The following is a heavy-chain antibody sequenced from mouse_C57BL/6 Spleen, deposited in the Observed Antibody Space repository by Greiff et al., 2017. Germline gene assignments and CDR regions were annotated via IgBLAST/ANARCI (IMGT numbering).Heavy chain of an antibody. Sequence: EVKLQESGPGLVKPSQSLSLTCSVTGYSITSGYYWNWIRQFPGKKLEWMRYISYDGSNNYNPSLKNRISITRDTSKNQFFLKLNSVTTEDTATYYSERLTGGSFFDYWGQGTTLTVSS. CDR3: ERLTGGSFFDY. V-gene: IGHV3-6*01. D-gene: IGHD4-1*01. CDR1: GYSITSGYY. J-gene: IGHJ2*01. CDR2: ISYDGSN.